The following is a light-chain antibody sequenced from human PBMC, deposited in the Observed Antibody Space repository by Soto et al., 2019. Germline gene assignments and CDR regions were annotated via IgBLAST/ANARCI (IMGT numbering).Light chain of an antibody. V-gene: IGKV1-39*01. CDR3: QQFYDYPLT. Sequence: DIQMTQSPSSLSAFMGDRVTITCRATQSISSYLNWYQQKPGKAPNLLIYAASSLQDGVTSRFSGSGSGTYFTLTISSLQPEDFATYYCQQFYDYPLTFGGGTKVEI. J-gene: IGKJ4*01. CDR2: AAS. CDR1: QSISSY.